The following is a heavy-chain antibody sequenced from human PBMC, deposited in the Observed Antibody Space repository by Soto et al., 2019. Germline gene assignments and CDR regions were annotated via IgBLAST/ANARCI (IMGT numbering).Heavy chain of an antibody. CDR3: ARTXEMARVLDFYYYYGLDV. CDR2: IFYTGSP. D-gene: IGHD3-3*01. Sequence: SETLSLTCSVSGGPISSSSHYWAWIRQPPGKGLEWIGNIFYTGSPYYNPSLKRRVSISVDTSKNQFSVKLTSVTVADTAVYYCARTXEMARVLDFYYYYGLDVWGQGTTVTVSS. J-gene: IGHJ6*02. V-gene: IGHV4-39*01. CDR1: GGPISSSSHY.